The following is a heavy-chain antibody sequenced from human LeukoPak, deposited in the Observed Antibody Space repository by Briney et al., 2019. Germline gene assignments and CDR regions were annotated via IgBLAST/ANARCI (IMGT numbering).Heavy chain of an antibody. CDR2: IYQSGNT. V-gene: IGHV4-59*08. J-gene: IGHJ4*02. CDR1: GGSISSYY. Sequence: NPSETLSLTCTVSGGSISSYYWSWIRQPPGKGLEWIGSIYQSGNTYYNPSLKSRVTISVDTSNNQFSLKLSSVTAADTAVYYCARAPYERFDYWGQGTLVTVSS. CDR3: ARAPYERFDY. D-gene: IGHD3-22*01.